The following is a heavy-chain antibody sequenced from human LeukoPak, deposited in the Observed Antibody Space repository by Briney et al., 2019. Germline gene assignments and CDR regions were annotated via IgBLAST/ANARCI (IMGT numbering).Heavy chain of an antibody. V-gene: IGHV4-39*01. D-gene: IGHD3-10*01. CDR3: ARPKPGASGAFDI. CDR2: IYYSGST. Sequence: NTSETLSLTCTVSGGSISSSSYYWGWIRQPPGKGLEWIGSIYYSGSTYYNPSLKSRVTISVDTSKNQFSLKLSSVTAADTAVYYCARPKPGASGAFDIWGQGTMVTVSS. CDR1: GGSISSSSYY. J-gene: IGHJ3*02.